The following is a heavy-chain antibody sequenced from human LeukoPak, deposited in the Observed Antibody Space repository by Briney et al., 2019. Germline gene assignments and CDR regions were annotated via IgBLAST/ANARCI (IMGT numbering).Heavy chain of an antibody. CDR2: INHSGST. V-gene: IGHV4-34*01. Sequence: PSETLSLTCAVYGGSFSGYYWSWIRQPPGKGLEWIGEINHSGSTNYNPSLKSRVTISVDTSKNQFSLKLSSVTVADTAVYYCARAGWALDYWGQGTLVTVSS. J-gene: IGHJ4*02. CDR3: ARAGWALDY. D-gene: IGHD1-26*01. CDR1: GGSFSGYY.